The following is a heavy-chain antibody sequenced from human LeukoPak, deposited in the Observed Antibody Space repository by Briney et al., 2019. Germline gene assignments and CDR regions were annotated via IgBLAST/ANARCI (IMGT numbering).Heavy chain of an antibody. CDR1: GYTFTSYD. V-gene: IGHV1-69*06. CDR2: IIPIFGTA. Sequence: EASVKVSCKASGYTFTSYDINWVRQATGQGLEWMGGIIPIFGTANYAQKFQGRVTITADKSTSTAYMELSSLRSEDTAVYYCAGSEYCTNGVCYPYYYYYYMDVWGKGTTVTVSS. J-gene: IGHJ6*03. D-gene: IGHD2-8*01. CDR3: AGSEYCTNGVCYPYYYYYYMDV.